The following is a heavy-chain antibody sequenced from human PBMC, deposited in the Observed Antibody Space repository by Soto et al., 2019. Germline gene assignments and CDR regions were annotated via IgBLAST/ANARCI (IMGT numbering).Heavy chain of an antibody. CDR3: ARDLQGGYNIYYFDY. D-gene: IGHD5-12*01. Sequence: QVQLVQSGAEVKKPGSSVKVSCKASGGTFSSYAISWVRQAPGPGLEWMGGIIPIFGTANYAQKFQGRVTITADECMSTAYMELSSLRSEDTAVYYCARDLQGGYNIYYFDYWGQGTLVTVSS. J-gene: IGHJ4*02. CDR1: GGTFSSYA. CDR2: IIPIFGTA. V-gene: IGHV1-69*12.